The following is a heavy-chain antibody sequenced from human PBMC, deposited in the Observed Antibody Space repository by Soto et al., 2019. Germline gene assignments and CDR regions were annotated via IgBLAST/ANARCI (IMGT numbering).Heavy chain of an antibody. CDR3: AIIASSGRGWDV. V-gene: IGHV3-7*01. Sequence: EVQLVESGGGLVQPGGSLRLSCVDSGFTFSSYCMSWVRQAPVKGLEWVGNIKQDGSEENYVDSVKGRFTISRDNAKNSMYLQMNRLRAEDTAVYYLAIIASSGRGWDVWGQGTRV. CDR1: GFTFSSYC. J-gene: IGHJ6*02. D-gene: IGHD3-10*01. CDR2: IKQDGSEE.